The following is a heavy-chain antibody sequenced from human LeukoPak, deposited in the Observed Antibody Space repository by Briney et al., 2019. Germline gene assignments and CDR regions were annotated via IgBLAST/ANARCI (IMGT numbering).Heavy chain of an antibody. D-gene: IGHD2-2*01. CDR1: GGSISSYY. Sequence: PSETLSLTCTVSGGSISSYYWSWIRQPPGKGLEWIGYIYYSGSTNYNPSLKSRVTISVDMSKNQFSLKLSSVTAADTAVYYCYSLHCSSTSCLDYWGQGTLVTVSS. J-gene: IGHJ4*02. CDR3: YSLHCSSTSCLDY. CDR2: IYYSGST. V-gene: IGHV4-59*01.